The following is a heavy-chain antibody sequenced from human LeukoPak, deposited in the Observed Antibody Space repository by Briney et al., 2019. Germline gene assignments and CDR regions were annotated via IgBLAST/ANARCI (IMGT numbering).Heavy chain of an antibody. V-gene: IGHV1-2*02. CDR3: AREREATYCDFDY. CDR1: GYTFTGYY. CDR2: INPNSGGT. Sequence: ASVKVSCKASGYTFTGYYMHWVRQAPGQGLEWMGWINPNSGGTNYAQKFQGRVTMTRDTSISTAYMELSRLRSDDTAVYYYAREREATYCDFDYWGQGTLVTVSS. J-gene: IGHJ4*02. D-gene: IGHD2-8*02.